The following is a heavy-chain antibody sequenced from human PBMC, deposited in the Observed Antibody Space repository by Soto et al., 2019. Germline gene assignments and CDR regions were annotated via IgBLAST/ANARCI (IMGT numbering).Heavy chain of an antibody. V-gene: IGHV1-69*01. Sequence: QVQLVQSGAEVKKPGSSVKVSCKASGGTFSSYAISWVRQAPGQGLEWMGGIIPIFGTANYAQKFQGRDTITADESTSTAYMELSSRRSEDTAVYYCARKPNSGYDSRYLNRGYSSGWFDYWGQGTLVTVSS. CDR1: GGTFSSYA. CDR2: IIPIFGTA. D-gene: IGHD6-19*01. J-gene: IGHJ4*02. CDR3: ARKPNSGYDSRYLNRGYSSGWFDY.